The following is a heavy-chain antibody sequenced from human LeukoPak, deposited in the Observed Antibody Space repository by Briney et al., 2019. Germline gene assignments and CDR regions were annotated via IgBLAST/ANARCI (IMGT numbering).Heavy chain of an antibody. CDR2: SNPNSGGT. V-gene: IGHV1-2*02. CDR3: ASRGIADPNFDY. Sequence: ASVKVSCKASGYTFTGYYTHWVRQAPGQGLEWMGWSNPNSGGTNYAQKFQGRVTMTRDTSISTAYMELSRLRSDDTAVYYCASRGIADPNFDYWGQGTLVTVSS. J-gene: IGHJ4*02. CDR1: GYTFTGYY. D-gene: IGHD6-13*01.